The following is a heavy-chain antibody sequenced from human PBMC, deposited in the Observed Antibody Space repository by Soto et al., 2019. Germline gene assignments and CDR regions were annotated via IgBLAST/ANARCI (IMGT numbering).Heavy chain of an antibody. J-gene: IGHJ4*02. CDR2: ISYDGSNK. CDR3: AREGYSSRETDY. D-gene: IGHD6-13*01. CDR1: GFTFSSYA. Sequence: QVQLVESGGGVVQPGRSLRLSCAASGFTFSSYAMHWVRQAPGKGLEWVAVISYDGSNKYYADSVKGRFTISRDNSKNTLYLQMNSLRAEDTAVYYCAREGYSSRETDYWGQGTLVTVSS. V-gene: IGHV3-30-3*01.